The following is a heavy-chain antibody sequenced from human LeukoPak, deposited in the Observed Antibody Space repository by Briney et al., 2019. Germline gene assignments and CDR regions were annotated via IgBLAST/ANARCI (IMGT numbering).Heavy chain of an antibody. CDR2: IYYSGST. CDR3: ARGAPGPHDY. J-gene: IGHJ4*02. Sequence: SETLPLTCTVSGGSISSYYWSWIRQPPGKGLEWIGYIYYSGSTNYNPSLKSRVTISVDTSKNQFSLKLSSVTAADTAVYYCARGAPGPHDYWGQGTLVTVSS. D-gene: IGHD3-16*01. CDR1: GGSISSYY. V-gene: IGHV4-59*01.